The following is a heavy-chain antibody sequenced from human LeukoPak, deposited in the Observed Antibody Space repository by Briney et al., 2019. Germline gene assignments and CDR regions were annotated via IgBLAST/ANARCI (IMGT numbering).Heavy chain of an antibody. CDR3: ARWGGTTYYYDSSGCVAN. Sequence: PAGSLRLSRAASGFSFSSYSRNWVGQAPGKGLEWVSSISSSSGYIYYADSVKGRFTISRDNAKNSLYLQMNSLRAEATAVYYCARWGGTTYYYDSSGCVANWGQGTLVTSAS. J-gene: IGHJ4*02. CDR1: GFSFSSYS. D-gene: IGHD3-22*01. CDR2: ISSSSGYI. V-gene: IGHV3-21*01.